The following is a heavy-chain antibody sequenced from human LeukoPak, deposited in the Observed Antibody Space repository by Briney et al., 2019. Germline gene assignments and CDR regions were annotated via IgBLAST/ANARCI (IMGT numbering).Heavy chain of an antibody. V-gene: IGHV3-7*01. CDR1: GFTFNSYW. D-gene: IGHD6-13*01. CDR3: ARDWVRSSCTD. Sequence: GGSLRLSCAASGFTFNSYWMSWVRQAPGKGLEWVANINQDGSEKYYVDSVKGRFTISRDNAKNSLYLQMNSLRAEDTAVYYCARDWVRSSCTDWGQGTLVTVSS. J-gene: IGHJ4*02. CDR2: INQDGSEK.